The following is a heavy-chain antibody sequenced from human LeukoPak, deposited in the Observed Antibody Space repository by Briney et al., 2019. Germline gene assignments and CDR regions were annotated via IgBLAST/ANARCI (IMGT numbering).Heavy chain of an antibody. V-gene: IGHV3-21*01. J-gene: IGHJ4*02. Sequence: PGGSLRLSCAASGFTFSSYSMNWVRQAPGKGLEWVSSISSSSSYIYYADSVKGRFTISRDNAKNSLYLQMNSLRAEDTAVYYCAHLIWFGELLPIFWGQGTLVTVSS. CDR2: ISSSSSYI. D-gene: IGHD3-10*01. CDR1: GFTFSSYS. CDR3: AHLIWFGELLPIF.